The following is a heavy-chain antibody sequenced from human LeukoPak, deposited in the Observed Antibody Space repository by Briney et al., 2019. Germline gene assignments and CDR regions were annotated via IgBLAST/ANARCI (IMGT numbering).Heavy chain of an antibody. J-gene: IGHJ5*02. CDR3: GSDYYGSGTGWFDP. V-gene: IGHV1-2*02. CDR2: INPNIGGT. Sequence: ASVKLSFKASGYTFTGYYIHCARHSLGQPLEWIGWINPNIGGTNYAQKFLERVVMTREACIRTAYMVLRRLRSDDAAVYYCGSDYYGSGTGWFDPWGQGTLVTVSS. D-gene: IGHD3-10*01. CDR1: GYTFTGYY.